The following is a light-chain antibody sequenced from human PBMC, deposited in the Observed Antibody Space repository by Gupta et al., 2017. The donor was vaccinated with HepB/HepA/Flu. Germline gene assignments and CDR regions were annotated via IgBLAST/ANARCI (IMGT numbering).Light chain of an antibody. CDR3: QQRSTCSST. J-gene: IGKJ2*02. Sequence: EIVLTQSPAILSLSQGERATLSCRASQSVGSQLAWYQQKHGQAPSLLIYDASNRATGIPARFSGSGSGTDFTLTISSLEPADFAVYYCQQRSTCSSTFGQGTQLEIK. CDR1: QSVGSQ. V-gene: IGKV3-11*01. CDR2: DAS.